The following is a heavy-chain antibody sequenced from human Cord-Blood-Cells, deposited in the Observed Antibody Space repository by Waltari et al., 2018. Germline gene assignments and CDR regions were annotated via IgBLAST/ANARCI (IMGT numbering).Heavy chain of an antibody. CDR1: GFTFSSYW. J-gene: IGHJ4*02. V-gene: IGHV3-7*01. CDR3: ARDTRGYCSSTSCYIIPTFDY. CDR2: IKQDGSEK. Sequence: EVQLVESGGGLVQPGGSLRLSCAASGFTFSSYWLSGVGQAPGKGLAWVANIKQDGSEKYYVDSVKGRLTISRDNAKNSLYLQMNSLRAEDTAVYYCARDTRGYCSSTSCYIIPTFDYWGQGTLVTVSS. D-gene: IGHD2-2*02.